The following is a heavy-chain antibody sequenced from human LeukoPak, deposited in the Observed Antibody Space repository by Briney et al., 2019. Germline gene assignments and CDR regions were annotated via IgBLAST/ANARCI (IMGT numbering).Heavy chain of an antibody. V-gene: IGHV3-30*04. Sequence: GGSLRLSCAASRFTFSSYAMHWVRQAPGKGLEWVAVISYDGSNKYYAESVKGRFTISRDNSKNTLYLQMNSLRAEDTAVYCCARSKWVPTGYYYYYGMDVWGQGTTVTVSS. CDR3: ARSKWVPTGYYYYYGMDV. J-gene: IGHJ6*02. D-gene: IGHD1-26*01. CDR2: ISYDGSNK. CDR1: RFTFSSYA.